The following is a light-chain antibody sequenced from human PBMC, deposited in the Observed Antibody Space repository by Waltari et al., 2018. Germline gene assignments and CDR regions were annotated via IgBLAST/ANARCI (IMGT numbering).Light chain of an antibody. CDR2: KDI. Sequence: SYELTQPPSVSVSPGQTAWITCSGDALPNQFAYWYQKKPGQAPVLIIYKDIGRPSGIPERFSGSNSGTTVTLTISGVQAEDEADYYCLSSDTSGAHVFGPGTKVIVL. J-gene: IGLJ1*01. CDR3: LSSDTSGAHV. V-gene: IGLV3-25*03. CDR1: ALPNQF.